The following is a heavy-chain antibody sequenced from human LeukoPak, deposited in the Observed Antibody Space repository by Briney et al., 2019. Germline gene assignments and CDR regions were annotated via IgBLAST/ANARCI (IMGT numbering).Heavy chain of an antibody. CDR2: IYYSGST. V-gene: IGHV4-59*01. D-gene: IGHD2-2*01. CDR1: GGSISSYY. Sequence: ASETLSLTCTVSGGSISSYYWSWIRQPPGKGLEWIGYIYYSGSTNYNPSLKSRVTISVDTPKNQFSLTLSSVTAAVTAVYYSARGSVAVPAAWPPRYYFDYWGQGTLVTVSS. CDR3: ARGSVAVPAAWPPRYYFDY. J-gene: IGHJ4*02.